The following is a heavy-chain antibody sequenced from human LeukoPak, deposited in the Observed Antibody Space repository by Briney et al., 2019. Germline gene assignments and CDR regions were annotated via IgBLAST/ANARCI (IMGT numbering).Heavy chain of an antibody. CDR2: ISTYNGKT. V-gene: IGHV1-18*01. Sequence: ASVKVSCKASGYTFTSYGINWVRQAPGQGLVWMGWISTYNGKTNYAQKLQDRVFMTTDTTTTTVYMELRSLRSDDTAVYYCARGLGDFWSGYVNLDYWGQGTLVTVSS. CDR3: ARGLGDFWSGYVNLDY. CDR1: GYTFTSYG. J-gene: IGHJ4*02. D-gene: IGHD3-3*01.